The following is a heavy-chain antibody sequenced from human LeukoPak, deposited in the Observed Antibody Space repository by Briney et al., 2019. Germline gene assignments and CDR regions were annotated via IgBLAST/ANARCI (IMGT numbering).Heavy chain of an antibody. D-gene: IGHD3-22*01. Sequence: GGSLRLSCTASGFTYGDYAMSWFRQAPGKGLQWVGYIRSKAYGATTEYAASVKGRFTISRDDSKSIAYLQMNSLKTEDTAVYYCTREYYYHSSGFDYWGQGTLVTVSS. V-gene: IGHV3-49*03. CDR2: IRSKAYGATT. J-gene: IGHJ4*02. CDR3: TREYYYHSSGFDY. CDR1: GFTYGDYA.